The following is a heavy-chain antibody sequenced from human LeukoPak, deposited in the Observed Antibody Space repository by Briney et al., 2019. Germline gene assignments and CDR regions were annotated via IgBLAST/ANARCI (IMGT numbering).Heavy chain of an antibody. J-gene: IGHJ4*02. CDR2: INHRGST. Sequence: SETLSLTCAVYGGSFTTYYWSWIRQPPGKGLEWIGEINHRGSTNYNPSLKNRVTISVDTPKNQFSLKLSSVTAADTAVYHCASLRERSYYARGFDYWGRGTLVTVSS. D-gene: IGHD1-26*01. V-gene: IGHV4-34*01. CDR3: ASLRERSYYARGFDY. CDR1: GGSFTTYY.